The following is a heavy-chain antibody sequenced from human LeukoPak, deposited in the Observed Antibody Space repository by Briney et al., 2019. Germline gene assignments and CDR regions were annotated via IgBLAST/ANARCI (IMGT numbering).Heavy chain of an antibody. D-gene: IGHD6-13*01. J-gene: IGHJ3*02. CDR1: GFTFSSHS. Sequence: GGSLRLSCAASGFTFSSHSMNWVRQAPGKGLEWVSYISSSSSTIYYADSVKGRFTISRDNAKNSLYLQMNSLRAEDTAVYYCARTYSSSWYGAFDIWSQGTMVTVSS. V-gene: IGHV3-48*01. CDR3: ARTYSSSWYGAFDI. CDR2: ISSSSSTI.